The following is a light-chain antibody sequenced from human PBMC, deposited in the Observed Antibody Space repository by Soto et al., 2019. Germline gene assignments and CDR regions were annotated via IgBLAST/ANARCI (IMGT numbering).Light chain of an antibody. CDR1: QSVLYSSNHKNY. J-gene: IGKJ4*01. V-gene: IGKV4-1*01. Sequence: DIVMTQSPDSLAVSLGERATINCKSSQSVLYSSNHKNYLAWYQQKPGQPPKLLIYWASTRESGVPDRFSGSGSGTDFTLTISSLQAEDVAVYYCQQYYSTPLTFGGETKVEIK. CDR3: QQYYSTPLT. CDR2: WAS.